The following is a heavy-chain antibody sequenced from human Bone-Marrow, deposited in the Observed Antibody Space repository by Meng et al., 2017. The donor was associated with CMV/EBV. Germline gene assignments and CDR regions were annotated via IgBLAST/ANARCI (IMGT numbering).Heavy chain of an antibody. Sequence: VQLVQSGAEVKKPGASVKVSCKASGYTFTSYGISWVRQMPGKGLEWMGRIDPSDSYTNYSPSFQGHVTISADKSISTAYLQWSSLKASDTAMYYCARRDVLLWFGELYNWFDPWGQGTLVTVSS. CDR2: IDPSDSYT. V-gene: IGHV5-10-1*01. D-gene: IGHD3-10*01. CDR1: GYTFTSYG. J-gene: IGHJ5*02. CDR3: ARRDVLLWFGELYNWFDP.